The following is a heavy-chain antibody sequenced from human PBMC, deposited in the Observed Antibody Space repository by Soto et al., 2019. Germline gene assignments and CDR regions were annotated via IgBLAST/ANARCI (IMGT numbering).Heavy chain of an antibody. CDR1: GFTFSSYG. D-gene: IGHD6-13*01. J-gene: IGHJ6*02. Sequence: PGESLKISCAASGFTFSSYGMHWVRQAPGKGLEWVAVIWYDGSNKYYADSVKGRFTISRDNSKNTLYLQMNSLRAEDTAVYYCARDIAAAGTSYYYYGMDVWGQGTTVTVSS. CDR3: ARDIAAAGTSYYYYGMDV. CDR2: IWYDGSNK. V-gene: IGHV3-33*01.